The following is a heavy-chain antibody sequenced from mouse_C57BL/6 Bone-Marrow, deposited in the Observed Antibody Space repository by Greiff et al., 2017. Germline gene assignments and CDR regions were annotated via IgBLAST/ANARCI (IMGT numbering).Heavy chain of an antibody. CDR2: INPNNGGT. J-gene: IGHJ1*03. CDR1: GYTFTDYN. Sequence: EVQLQQSGPELVKPGASVKMSCKASGYTFTDYNMHWVKQSHGKSLEWIGYINPNNGGTSYNQKFKGKATLTVNKSSSTAYMELRSLTSEDSAVYYCARSYYGSSYWYFDVWGTGTTVTVSS. D-gene: IGHD1-1*01. V-gene: IGHV1-22*01. CDR3: ARSYYGSSYWYFDV.